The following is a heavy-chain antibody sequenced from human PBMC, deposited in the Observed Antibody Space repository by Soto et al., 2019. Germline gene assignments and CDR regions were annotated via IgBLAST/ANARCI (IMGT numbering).Heavy chain of an antibody. D-gene: IGHD3-16*01. J-gene: IGHJ4*02. CDR3: ARQGYTYAYDY. CDR1: GNRFTTYC. V-gene: IGHV5-51*01. CDR2: IYPGDSDT. Sequence: PVESLKISCQGSGNRFTTYCSAWVRQMPGKGLEWMGIIYPGDSDTRYSPSFQGQVTISADKSISTAYLQWSSLKASDTAMYYCARQGYTYAYDYWGQGTQVTVSS.